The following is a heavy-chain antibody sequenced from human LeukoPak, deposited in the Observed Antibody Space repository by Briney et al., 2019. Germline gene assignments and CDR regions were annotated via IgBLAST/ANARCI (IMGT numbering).Heavy chain of an antibody. J-gene: IGHJ6*02. CDR1: GYTFTSYG. Sequence: SCKASGYTFTSYGMHWVRQATGKGLEWVAVISYDGSNKYYADSVKGRFTISRDNSKYTLYLQMNSLRAEDTAVYYCAKGLYYYYYGMDVWGQGTTVTVSS. V-gene: IGHV3-30*18. CDR3: AKGLYYYYYGMDV. CDR2: ISYDGSNK.